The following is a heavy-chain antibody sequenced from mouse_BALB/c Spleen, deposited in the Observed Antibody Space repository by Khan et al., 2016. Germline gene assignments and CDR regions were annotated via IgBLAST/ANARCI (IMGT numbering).Heavy chain of an antibody. CDR1: GYSITSGYG. CDR3: ARTARIKY. V-gene: IGHV3-2*02. D-gene: IGHD1-2*01. J-gene: IGHJ2*01. Sequence: EVQLQESGPGLVKPSQSLSLTCTVTGYSITSGYGWNWIRQFPGNKLEWMGYISYSGSTNYNPSLKSRTSITRATSKNHFYLQCNCVTTEDTATYYCARTARIKYWGQGTTLTVSS. CDR2: ISYSGST.